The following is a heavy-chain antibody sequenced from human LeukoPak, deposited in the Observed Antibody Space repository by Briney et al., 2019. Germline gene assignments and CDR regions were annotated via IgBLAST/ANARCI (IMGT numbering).Heavy chain of an antibody. V-gene: IGHV4-59*01. CDR1: GGSISSYY. CDR2: IYYSGST. CDR3: ARGVRGGYYFDY. D-gene: IGHD2-2*01. J-gene: IGHJ4*02. Sequence: SETLSLTCTVSGGSISSYYWSWIRQPPGKGLEWIGYIYYSGSTNYNPSLKSRVTISVDTSKNQFSLKLSSVTAADTAVYYCARGVRGGYYFDYWGQGTLVTVFS.